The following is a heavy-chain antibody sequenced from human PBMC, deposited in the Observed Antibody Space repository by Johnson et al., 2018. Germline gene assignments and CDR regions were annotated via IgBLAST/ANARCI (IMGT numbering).Heavy chain of an antibody. CDR1: GFSFSSYG. CDR2: ISYDGSHK. V-gene: IGHV3-30*18. J-gene: IGHJ6*03. D-gene: IGHD1-1*01. Sequence: VQLVESGGGVVQPGRSLRLSCAASGFSFSSYGMHWVRQAPVRGLEWMAFISYDGSHKYYADSGKGRFTISRDNSNSTLYLQMDSLRAEDTAVYYCGKDPFGTTHYHFMDVWGKGTTVTVSS. CDR3: GKDPFGTTHYHFMDV.